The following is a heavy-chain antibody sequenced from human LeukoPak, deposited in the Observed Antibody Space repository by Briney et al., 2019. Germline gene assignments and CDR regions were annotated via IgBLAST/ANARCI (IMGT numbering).Heavy chain of an antibody. CDR1: GFTVSSNS. Sequence: GGSLRLSCTVSGFTVSSNSMSWVRQAPGKGLEWVSSISSSSSYIYYADSVKGRFTISRDNAKNSLYLQMNSLRAEDTAVYYCARDRIAAYNWFDPWGQGTLVTVSS. V-gene: IGHV3-21*01. J-gene: IGHJ5*02. CDR2: ISSSSSYI. D-gene: IGHD6-13*01. CDR3: ARDRIAAYNWFDP.